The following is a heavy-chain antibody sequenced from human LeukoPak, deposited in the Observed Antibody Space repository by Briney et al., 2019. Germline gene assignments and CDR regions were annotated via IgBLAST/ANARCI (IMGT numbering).Heavy chain of an antibody. CDR3: ASVRFFGGGNAEVVY. V-gene: IGHV3-21*01. Sequence: GGSLRLSCAASGFTFSSYSMNWVRQAPGKGLEWVSSISSSSSYIYYADSVKGRFTLSRDNAQNSLYLQMNSLRDEETAVYYFASVRFFGGGNAEVVYWGERNLGTLSS. CDR2: ISSSSSYI. D-gene: IGHD4-23*01. J-gene: IGHJ4*02. CDR1: GFTFSSYS.